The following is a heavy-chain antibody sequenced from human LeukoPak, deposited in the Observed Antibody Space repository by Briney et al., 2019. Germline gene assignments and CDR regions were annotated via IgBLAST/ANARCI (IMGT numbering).Heavy chain of an antibody. Sequence: ASVKVSGKASGYTFTSYGISGVRQAPGQGVEGRGGISAYNGNTNYEQKLQGRGTMTTDTSTSTAYMQLRSLRSDGTAVYYCARDGRSYQLLFSYAFDIWGQGTMVTVSS. CDR3: ARDGRSYQLLFSYAFDI. D-gene: IGHD2-2*01. CDR2: ISAYNGNT. V-gene: IGHV1-18*04. J-gene: IGHJ3*02. CDR1: GYTFTSYG.